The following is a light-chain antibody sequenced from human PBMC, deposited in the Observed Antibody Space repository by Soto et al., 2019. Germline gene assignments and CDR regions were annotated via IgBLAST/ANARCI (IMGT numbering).Light chain of an antibody. V-gene: IGKV1-27*01. Sequence: DIQMTQSPSSLSASVGDRVTITCRASQGIRNYLAWYQQRPGKVPTLLIYAASTLQSGVPSRFSGSGSGTHFTLTISRLQPEDVATYYCQKYNSPPLTFGQGTRLEIK. CDR3: QKYNSPPLT. CDR1: QGIRNY. J-gene: IGKJ5*01. CDR2: AAS.